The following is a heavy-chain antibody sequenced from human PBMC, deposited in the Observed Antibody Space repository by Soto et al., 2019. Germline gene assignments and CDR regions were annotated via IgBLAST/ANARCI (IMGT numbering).Heavy chain of an antibody. J-gene: IGHJ6*04. CDR3: ARFGGEIWSNNYCYSGMDV. D-gene: IGHD3-16*01. CDR2: IYSNGST. Sequence: PSELIPLRRTFAELTIVHHYWRWIRPPKGKGLEWIGYIYSNGSTTYNPSLKSRVSISLGPSKKQFSLKLSSVTAADTAVYYCARFGGEIWSNNYCYSGMDVLVKGTSV. CDR1: ELTIVHHY. V-gene: IGHV4-59*11.